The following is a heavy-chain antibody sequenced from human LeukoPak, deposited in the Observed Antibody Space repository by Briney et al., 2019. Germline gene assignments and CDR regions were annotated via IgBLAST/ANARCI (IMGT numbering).Heavy chain of an antibody. V-gene: IGHV1-69*13. D-gene: IGHD6-13*01. J-gene: IGHJ4*02. Sequence: GASVKVSCKASGGTFSSYAISWVRQAPGQGLEWMGGIIPIFGTANYAQKFQGRVTITADESTSTAYMELSSLRSEDTAVYYCARTVTMYSSSCGYWGQGTLVTVSS. CDR3: ARTVTMYSSSCGY. CDR1: GGTFSSYA. CDR2: IIPIFGTA.